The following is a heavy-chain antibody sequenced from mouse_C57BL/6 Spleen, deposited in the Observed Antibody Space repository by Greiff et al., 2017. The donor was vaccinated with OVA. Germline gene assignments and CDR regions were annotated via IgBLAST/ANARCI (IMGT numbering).Heavy chain of an antibody. CDR3: AREGGLRWFAY. CDR1: GYSFTGYY. V-gene: IGHV1-42*01. CDR2: INPSTGGT. D-gene: IGHD2-4*01. Sequence: EVQRVESGPELVKPGASVKISCKASGYSFTGYYMNWVKQSPEKSLEWIGEINPSTGGTTYNQKFKAKATLTVDKSSSTAYMQLKSLTSEDSAVYYCAREGGLRWFAYWGQGTLVTVSA. J-gene: IGHJ3*01.